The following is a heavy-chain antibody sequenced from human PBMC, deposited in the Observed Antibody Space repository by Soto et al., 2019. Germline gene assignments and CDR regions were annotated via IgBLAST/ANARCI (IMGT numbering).Heavy chain of an antibody. D-gene: IGHD3-22*01. CDR3: ARGGDDSSGYYYLSHDAFDI. Sequence: GGSLRLSCAASGFTFSSYAMSWVRQAPGKGLEWVSAISGSGGSTYYADSVKGRFTISRDNSKNTLYLQMNSLRDEDTAVYYCARGGDDSSGYYYLSHDAFDIWGQGTMVTVSS. V-gene: IGHV3-23*01. J-gene: IGHJ3*02. CDR2: ISGSGGST. CDR1: GFTFSSYA.